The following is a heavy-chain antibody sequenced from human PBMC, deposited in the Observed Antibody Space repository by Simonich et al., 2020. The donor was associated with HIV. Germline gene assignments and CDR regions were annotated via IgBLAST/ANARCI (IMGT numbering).Heavy chain of an antibody. Sequence: QVQLQESGPGLVKPSETLSLTCAVSGSSISSGYYWGWIRQPPGKGLEWIGSIYLSGSTYYNPSLKSRVTISVDTSKNQFSLKMSSLTAADTAVYYCYGDYGEYYFDHWSQGTLVTVSS. D-gene: IGHD4-17*01. CDR2: IYLSGST. CDR3: YGDYGEYYFDH. J-gene: IGHJ4*02. CDR1: GSSISSGYY. V-gene: IGHV4-38-2*01.